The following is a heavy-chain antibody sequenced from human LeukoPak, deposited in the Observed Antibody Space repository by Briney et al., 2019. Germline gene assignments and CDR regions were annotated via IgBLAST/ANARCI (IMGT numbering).Heavy chain of an antibody. D-gene: IGHD3-10*01. J-gene: IGHJ4*02. Sequence: GGSLRLSCAASGFTFSSYWMSWVRQAPGKGLEWVANIKLDGSEKYYVDSVKGRFTISRDNAKKSLYLQMNSLRSDDTAVYYCVRDKDYYASGSYHYWGQGTLVTVSS. CDR3: VRDKDYYASGSYHY. V-gene: IGHV3-7*03. CDR1: GFTFSSYW. CDR2: IKLDGSEK.